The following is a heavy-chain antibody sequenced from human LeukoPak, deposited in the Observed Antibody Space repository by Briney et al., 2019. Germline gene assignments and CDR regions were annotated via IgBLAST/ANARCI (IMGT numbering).Heavy chain of an antibody. V-gene: IGHV1-24*01. CDR3: ATLRDDFWSGYYDNWFDP. Sequence: ASVKVSCKVSGYTLTELSMHWVRQAPGKGLEWMGGFDPEGGETIYAQKFQGRVTMTEDTSTDTAYMELSSLRSEDTAVYYYATLRDDFWSGYYDNWFDPWGQGTLVTVSS. CDR1: GYTLTELS. CDR2: FDPEGGET. D-gene: IGHD3-3*01. J-gene: IGHJ5*02.